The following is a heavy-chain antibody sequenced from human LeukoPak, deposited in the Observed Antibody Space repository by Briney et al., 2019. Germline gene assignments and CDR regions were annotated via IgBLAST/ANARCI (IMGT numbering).Heavy chain of an antibody. J-gene: IGHJ3*02. D-gene: IGHD3-10*01. CDR2: IYYTGST. CDR1: GGSISSYY. V-gene: IGHV4-59*01. Sequence: SETLSLTCTVSGGSISSYYWSWIRQPPGKGLEWIGYIYYTGSTNYNPSLKSRVTMSVDTSKNQFSLKLSSVTAADTAVYYCARVLWFGEYDAFDIWGQGTMVTVSS. CDR3: ARVLWFGEYDAFDI.